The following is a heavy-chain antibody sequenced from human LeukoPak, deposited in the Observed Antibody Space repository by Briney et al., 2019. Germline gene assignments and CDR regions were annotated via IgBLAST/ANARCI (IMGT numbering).Heavy chain of an antibody. J-gene: IGHJ6*02. CDR3: ARDWRVASYYYYGKDV. D-gene: IGHD2-21*01. CDR2: IYSGGSA. CDR1: GFTVSSNY. Sequence: GGSLRLSCAASGFTVSSNYMSWVRQAPGKGLEWVSVIYSGGSAYYADSVKGRFTISRDNSKNTLYLQMNSLRAEDTAVYYCARDWRVASYYYYGKDVWGQGTTVTVSS. V-gene: IGHV3-53*01.